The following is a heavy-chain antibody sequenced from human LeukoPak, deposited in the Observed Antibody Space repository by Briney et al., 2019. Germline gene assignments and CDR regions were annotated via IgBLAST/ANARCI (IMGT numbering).Heavy chain of an antibody. CDR1: GFTFSSYW. CDR2: IKQDGSEK. D-gene: IGHD3-3*01. Sequence: GGSLRLSCAASGFTFSSYWMSWVRQAPGKGLEWVANIKQDGSEKYYVDSVKGRFTISRDNAKNSLYLQMNSLRVEDTAVFYCARDKYDIGSRGENFDSWGQGTLVIVSS. CDR3: ARDKYDIGSRGENFDS. J-gene: IGHJ4*02. V-gene: IGHV3-7*03.